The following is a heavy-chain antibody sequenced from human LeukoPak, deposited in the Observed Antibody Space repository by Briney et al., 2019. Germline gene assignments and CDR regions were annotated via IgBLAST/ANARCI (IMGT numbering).Heavy chain of an antibody. V-gene: IGHV4-61*02. D-gene: IGHD3-22*01. CDR1: GGSISSSSYY. CDR3: ARVLSYYDSSPFDY. CDR2: IYTGGST. Sequence: PSETLSLTCTVSGGSISSSSYYWSWIRQPAGKGLEWIGRIYTGGSTNYNPSLKSRVTISVDTSKNQFSLKLSSVTAADTAVYYCARVLSYYDSSPFDYWGQGTLVTVSS. J-gene: IGHJ4*02.